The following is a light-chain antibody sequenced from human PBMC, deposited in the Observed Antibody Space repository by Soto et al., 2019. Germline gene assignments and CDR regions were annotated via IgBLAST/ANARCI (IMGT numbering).Light chain of an antibody. CDR1: SGHSSNI. CDR2: LEGSGTY. V-gene: IGLV4-60*02. J-gene: IGLJ3*02. CDR3: ETWDSNTRV. Sequence: QPVLTQSSSASASLGSSVKLTCTLSSGHSSNIIAWHQQQPGKGPRYLMKLEGSGTYNKGSGVPDRFSGSSSGADRYLTISNLQFEDEADYYCETWDSNTRVFGGGTKVTVL.